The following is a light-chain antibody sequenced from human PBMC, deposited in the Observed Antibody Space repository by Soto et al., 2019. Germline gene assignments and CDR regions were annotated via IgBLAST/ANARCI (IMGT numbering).Light chain of an antibody. Sequence: QSVLTQPPSVSGAPGQRATISCTGSSSNIGAGYDVHWYQQLPGTAPKLIIYGNSNRPSGVPDRFSGSKSGTSASLAITGLQAEDDADYYCQSYDSSLSAHVVFGGGTKLTVL. CDR2: GNS. J-gene: IGLJ2*01. V-gene: IGLV1-40*01. CDR3: QSYDSSLSAHVV. CDR1: SSNIGAGYD.